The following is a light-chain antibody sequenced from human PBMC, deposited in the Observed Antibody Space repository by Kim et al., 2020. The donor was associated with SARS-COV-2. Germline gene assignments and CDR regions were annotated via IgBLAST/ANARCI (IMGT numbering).Light chain of an antibody. CDR1: RSSIGAGYD. V-gene: IGLV1-40*03. J-gene: IGLJ2*01. Sequence: GQRVTISCTGSRSSIGAGYDVHWYQQLPGTAPKLLIYGNNNRPSGVPERFSGSQSGASASLAISGLQAEDEAVYYCQSYDSSLTLFGGGTKVTVL. CDR2: GNN. CDR3: QSYDSSLTL.